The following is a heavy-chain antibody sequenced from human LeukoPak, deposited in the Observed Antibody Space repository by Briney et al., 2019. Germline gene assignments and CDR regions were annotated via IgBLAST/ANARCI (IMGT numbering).Heavy chain of an antibody. V-gene: IGHV4-30-2*01. CDR1: GGSISSGGYY. CDR2: IYHSGST. D-gene: IGHD2-2*01. J-gene: IGHJ6*03. Sequence: PSETLSLTCTVSGGSISSGGYYWSWIRQPPGKGLEWIGYIYHSGSTYYNPSLKSRVTISVDRSKNQFSLKLSSVTAADTAVYYCARGRYCSSTSCNQYYYYYMDVWGKGTTVTVSS. CDR3: ARGRYCSSTSCNQYYYYYMDV.